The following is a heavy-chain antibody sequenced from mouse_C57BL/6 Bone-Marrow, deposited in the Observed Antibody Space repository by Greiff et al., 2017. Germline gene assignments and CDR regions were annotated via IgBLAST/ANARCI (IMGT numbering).Heavy chain of an antibody. D-gene: IGHD1-1*01. V-gene: IGHV1-58*01. CDR1: GYTFTSYG. CDR3: ARGDYGSSYPWFAY. J-gene: IGHJ3*01. Sequence: EVQLMESGAELVRPGSSVKMSCKTSGYTFTSYGINWVKQRPGQGLEWIGYIYIGNGYTEYNEKFKGKATLTSDTSSSTAYMQLSSLTSEDSAIYFCARGDYGSSYPWFAYWGQGTLVTVSA. CDR2: IYIGNGYT.